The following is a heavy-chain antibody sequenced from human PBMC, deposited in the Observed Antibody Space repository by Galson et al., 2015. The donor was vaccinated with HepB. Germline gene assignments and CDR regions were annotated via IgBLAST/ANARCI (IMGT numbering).Heavy chain of an antibody. CDR2: ISSSSSTI. J-gene: IGHJ3*02. CDR1: GFTFSSYS. Sequence: SLRLSCAASGFTFSSYSMNWVRQAPGKGLEWVSYISSSSSTIYYADSVKGRFTISRDNAKNSLYLQMNSLRDEDTAVYYCARAPYYYDSSGYYDAFDIWGQGTTVTVSS. V-gene: IGHV3-48*02. D-gene: IGHD3-22*01. CDR3: ARAPYYYDSSGYYDAFDI.